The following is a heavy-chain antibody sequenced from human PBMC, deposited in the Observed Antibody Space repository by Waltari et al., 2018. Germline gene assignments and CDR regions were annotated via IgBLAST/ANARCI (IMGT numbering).Heavy chain of an antibody. J-gene: IGHJ4*02. CDR3: AKLNDSNAYYRGFDY. CDR2: IYPGDSDI. Sequence: EVQLVQSGAEVKKPGESLKISCKGSGYSFTNYWFGWVRRMYGKGLEWMGIIYPGDSDITYSPSFQGQVTSSADKSISTAYLQWSSLKASDTAIYYCAKLNDSNAYYRGFDYWGQGTLVTVSS. D-gene: IGHD3-22*01. CDR1: GYSFTNYW. V-gene: IGHV5-51*03.